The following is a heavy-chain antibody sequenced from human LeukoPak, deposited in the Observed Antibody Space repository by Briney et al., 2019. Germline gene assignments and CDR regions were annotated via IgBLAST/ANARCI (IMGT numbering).Heavy chain of an antibody. J-gene: IGHJ6*02. CDR2: IKQDGSEK. D-gene: IGHD2/OR15-2a*01. V-gene: IGHV3-7*05. CDR1: GFTFSSYW. Sequence: GGSLRLSCAASGFTFSSYWMSWVRQAPGKGLEWVANIKQDGSEKYYVDSVKGRFTISGDSAKNSLYLQVNSLRAEDTAVYYCVSTTISPVGGMDVWGQGTTVTVSS. CDR3: VSTTISPVGGMDV.